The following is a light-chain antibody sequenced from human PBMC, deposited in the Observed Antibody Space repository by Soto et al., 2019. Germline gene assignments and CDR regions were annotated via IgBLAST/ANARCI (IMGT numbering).Light chain of an antibody. J-gene: IGLJ2*01. CDR2: EVS. CDR3: SAYAGSNNFVRL. Sequence: QSVLTQPPSASGSPGQSVTISCTGTSSDVGGYNYVSWYQPHPGKAPKLMIYEVSKRPSGVPDRFSGSKSGNTASLTVSGLQAEDEAEYYCSAYAGSNNFVRLFGGGTKLTVL. CDR1: SSDVGGYNY. V-gene: IGLV2-8*01.